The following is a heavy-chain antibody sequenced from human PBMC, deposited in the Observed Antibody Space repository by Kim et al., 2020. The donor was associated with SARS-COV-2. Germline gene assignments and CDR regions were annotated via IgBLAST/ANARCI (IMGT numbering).Heavy chain of an antibody. J-gene: IGHJ6*02. Sequence: LETLSLTCAVYGGSFSGYYWSWIRQPPGKGLEWIGEINHSGSTNYNPSLKSRVTISVDTSKNQFSLKLSSVTAADTAVYYCARDVRYSSGWYSVRGMDVWRQGTTVTVSS. CDR3: ARDVRYSSGWYSVRGMDV. CDR1: GGSFSGYY. D-gene: IGHD6-19*01. V-gene: IGHV4-34*01. CDR2: INHSGST.